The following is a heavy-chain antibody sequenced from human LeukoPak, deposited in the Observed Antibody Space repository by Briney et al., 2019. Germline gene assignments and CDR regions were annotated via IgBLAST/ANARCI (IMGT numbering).Heavy chain of an antibody. V-gene: IGHV4-34*01. J-gene: IGHJ4*02. CDR3: ARGRRYCSSTSCSTRDYFDY. CDR1: GGSSSGYY. Sequence: SETLSLTCSVYGGSSSGYYWSWIPQPPAKWLEWIGEINHSGSTNYDPALKSRVTISVDQSKNQFSLKLSSLTAADTAVYYCARGRRYCSSTSCSTRDYFDYWGQGNLVTVSS. D-gene: IGHD2-2*02. CDR2: INHSGST.